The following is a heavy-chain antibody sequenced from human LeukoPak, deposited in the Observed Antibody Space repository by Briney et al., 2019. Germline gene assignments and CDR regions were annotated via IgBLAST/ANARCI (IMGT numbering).Heavy chain of an antibody. CDR1: GYTFTSYD. J-gene: IGHJ4*02. CDR2: MNPNSGNT. Sequence: GAPVKVSCKASGYTFTSYDINWVRQATGQGLEWMGWMNPNSGNTGYAQKFQGRVTMTRNTSISTAYMELSSLRSEDTAVYYCARGLGNDGIFDYWGQGTLVTVSS. V-gene: IGHV1-8*01. D-gene: IGHD1-1*01. CDR3: ARGLGNDGIFDY.